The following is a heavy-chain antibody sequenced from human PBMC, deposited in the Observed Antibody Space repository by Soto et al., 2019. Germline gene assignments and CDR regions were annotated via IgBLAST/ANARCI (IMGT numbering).Heavy chain of an antibody. V-gene: IGHV3-23*01. CDR2: ISGSGGST. Sequence: EVQLLESGGGLVQPGGSLRLSCAASGFTFSSYAMSWVRQAPGKGLEWVSAISGSGGSTYYADSVKGRFTISRDNSKNTLYLQMNSLRAADTAVYYCAKDLIAVVWYGLDCWGQGTLVTVSS. CDR3: AKDLIAVVWYGLDC. CDR1: GFTFSSYA. J-gene: IGHJ4*02. D-gene: IGHD6-19*01.